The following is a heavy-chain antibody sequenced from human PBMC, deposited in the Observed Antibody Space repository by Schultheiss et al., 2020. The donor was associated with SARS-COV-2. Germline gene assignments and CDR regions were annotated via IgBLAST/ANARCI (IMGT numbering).Heavy chain of an antibody. CDR1: GFTFSSYG. V-gene: IGHV3-30*18. Sequence: GGSLRLSCAASGFTFSSYGMHWVRQAPGKGLEWVAVISYDGSNKYYADSVKGRFTISRDNSKNTLYLQMNSLRAEDTAVYYCAKDQWVKGFFDYWGQGTLVTVSS. CDR2: ISYDGSNK. CDR3: AKDQWVKGFFDY. J-gene: IGHJ4*02. D-gene: IGHD1-26*01.